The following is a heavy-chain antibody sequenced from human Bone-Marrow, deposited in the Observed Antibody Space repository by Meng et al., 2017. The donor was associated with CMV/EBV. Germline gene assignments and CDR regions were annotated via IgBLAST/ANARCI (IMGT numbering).Heavy chain of an antibody. CDR2: IYSGGNT. CDR3: ATSSRIAAAGVDY. J-gene: IGHJ4*02. D-gene: IGHD6-13*01. CDR1: GFTFSSYA. V-gene: IGHV3-66*02. Sequence: LSLTCAASGFTFSSYAMHWVRQAPGKGLEWVSLIYSGGNTYYADSVKGRFTISRDNSKNTLWLQMNSLRAEDTAVYYCATSSRIAAAGVDYWGQGTLVTVSS.